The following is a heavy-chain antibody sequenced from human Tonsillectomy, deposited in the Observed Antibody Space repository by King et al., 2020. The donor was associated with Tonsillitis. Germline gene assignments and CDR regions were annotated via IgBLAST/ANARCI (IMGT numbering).Heavy chain of an antibody. CDR3: AKEDRRGWYADWYFDL. Sequence: VQLVESGGGLEQPGGSLRLSCAASGFTFSSYGMSWVRQAPGKGLEWVSSISGSGGITYYADSVKGRFTISRDNSKNTLYVQMNSLIAEDTAVYYCAKEDRRGWYADWYFDLWGRGTLVIVSS. V-gene: IGHV3-23*04. J-gene: IGHJ2*01. CDR2: ISGSGGIT. D-gene: IGHD6-19*01. CDR1: GFTFSSYG.